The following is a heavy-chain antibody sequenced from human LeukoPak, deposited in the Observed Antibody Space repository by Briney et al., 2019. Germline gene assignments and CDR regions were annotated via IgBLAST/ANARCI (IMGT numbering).Heavy chain of an antibody. CDR1: GFTFSNYD. Sequence: GGSLRLSCAASGFTFSNYDMLWVRQAAGKGLEWVSGIGTAGDTYYPGSVKGRFTISRENAKNSLYLHMNSLSAGDTAVYYCASSPAYSSSWYAIDNWGQGTLVTVSS. D-gene: IGHD6-13*01. CDR3: ASSPAYSSSWYAIDN. V-gene: IGHV3-13*01. CDR2: IGTAGDT. J-gene: IGHJ4*02.